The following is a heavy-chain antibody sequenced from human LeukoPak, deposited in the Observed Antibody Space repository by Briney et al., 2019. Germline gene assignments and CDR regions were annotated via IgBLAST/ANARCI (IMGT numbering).Heavy chain of an antibody. CDR2: INHSGST. D-gene: IGHD2-21*02. J-gene: IGHJ4*02. CDR3: ARGPPYIVVVTGNGFFDS. Sequence: PSETLSLTCAVYGGSFSGYYWSWIRQPPGKGLEWIGEINHSGSTNYNPSLKSRVTISVDTSKNQFSLKLSSVTAADTAVYYCARGPPYIVVVTGNGFFDSWGQGTLVTVSS. CDR1: GGSFSGYY. V-gene: IGHV4-34*01.